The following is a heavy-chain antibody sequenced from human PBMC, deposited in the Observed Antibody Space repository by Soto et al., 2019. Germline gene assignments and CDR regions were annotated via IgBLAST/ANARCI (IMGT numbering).Heavy chain of an antibody. Sequence: GGSLRLSCAASGFTFSSYAMSWVRQAPGKGLEWVSAISGSGGSTYYADSVKGRFTISRDNSKNTLYLQMNSLRAEDTAVYYCAKEGTMSTSWDYYGMDVWGQGTTVTVSS. J-gene: IGHJ6*02. D-gene: IGHD1-26*01. CDR3: AKEGTMSTSWDYYGMDV. V-gene: IGHV3-23*01. CDR2: ISGSGGST. CDR1: GFTFSSYA.